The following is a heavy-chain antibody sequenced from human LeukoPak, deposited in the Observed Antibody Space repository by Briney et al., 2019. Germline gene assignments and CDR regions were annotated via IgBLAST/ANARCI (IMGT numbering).Heavy chain of an antibody. CDR2: INPNSGGT. CDR1: GYTFTGYY. Sequence: ASVKVSCKASGYTFTGYYMHWVRQAPGQGLEWMGWINPNSGGTNYAQKFQGRVTMTRDTSISTAYMELSRLRSDDTAVYYCARAGSHDYGDTNLGAFDIWGQGTMVTVSS. J-gene: IGHJ3*02. D-gene: IGHD4-17*01. V-gene: IGHV1-2*02. CDR3: ARAGSHDYGDTNLGAFDI.